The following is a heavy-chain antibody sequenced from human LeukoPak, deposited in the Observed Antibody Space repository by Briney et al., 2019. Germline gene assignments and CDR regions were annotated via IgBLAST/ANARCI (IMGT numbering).Heavy chain of an antibody. CDR1: GFTVSSNY. Sequence: PGGSLRLSCATSGFTVSSNYMTWVRQAPGKGLEWLSVIYSGGDIYYADSVKGRFTISRDNSKNTLYLQMNSLRAEDTAVYYCARRSGEGYFDCWDQGTLVTVSS. D-gene: IGHD1-26*01. V-gene: IGHV3-66*01. CDR3: ARRSGEGYFDC. CDR2: IYSGGDI. J-gene: IGHJ4*02.